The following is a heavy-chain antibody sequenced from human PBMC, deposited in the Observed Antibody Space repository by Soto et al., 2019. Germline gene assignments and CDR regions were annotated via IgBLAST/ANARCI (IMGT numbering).Heavy chain of an antibody. Sequence: SATLSLTCTVSGGSISSYYWSWIRQPPGKGLEWIGYIYYSGSTNYNPSLKSRVTISVDTSKNQFSLKLSPVTAADTAVYYCARRWGRTFDYWGQGTLVTVSS. D-gene: IGHD7-27*01. CDR2: IYYSGST. CDR3: ARRWGRTFDY. J-gene: IGHJ4*02. CDR1: GGSISSYY. V-gene: IGHV4-59*08.